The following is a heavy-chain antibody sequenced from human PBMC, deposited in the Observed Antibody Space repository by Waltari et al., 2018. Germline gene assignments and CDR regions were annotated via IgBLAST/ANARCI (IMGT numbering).Heavy chain of an antibody. J-gene: IGHJ3*02. V-gene: IGHV1-69*01. Sequence: QVQLQESGPGLVKPSGTLSLTCAVSGGSISSSNWWSWVRQPPGKGLEWMGGIIPIFGTANYEQKCQGRVTITTDESTSTAYMELSSLRSEDTAVYYCARDGDEIPRGIGRDAFDIWGQGTMVTVSS. D-gene: IGHD1-26*01. CDR2: IIPIFGTA. CDR1: GGSISSSN. CDR3: ARDGDEIPRGIGRDAFDI.